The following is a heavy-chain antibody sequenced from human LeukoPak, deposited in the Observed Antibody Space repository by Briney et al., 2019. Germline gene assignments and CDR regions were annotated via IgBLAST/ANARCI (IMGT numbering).Heavy chain of an antibody. V-gene: IGHV1-3*01. CDR1: GYTFTSYA. J-gene: IGHJ4*02. Sequence: ASVKVSCKASGYTFTSYAMHWVRQAPGQRLGGLGWFNVGNCNTKYSQKFQGRVTITRDTSASTAYMELSSLRSEDTAVYYCARDIARKILWPGYWGQGTLVTVSS. CDR2: FNVGNCNT. CDR3: ARDIARKILWPGY. D-gene: IGHD2/OR15-2a*01.